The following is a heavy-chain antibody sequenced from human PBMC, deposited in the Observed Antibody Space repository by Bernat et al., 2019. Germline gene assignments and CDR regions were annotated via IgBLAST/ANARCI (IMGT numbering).Heavy chain of an antibody. CDR2: IYHNGNI. CDR1: GDSISSSAW. V-gene: IGHV4-4*02. CDR3: ARDPVAAVGTAFDI. Sequence: QVQLQESGPQLVKPSGTLSLTCVVSGDSISSSAWWSWVRQPPGKGLEGIAEIYHNGNINYNPSLRSRVTISIDKSKNQISLRLSSVTAADTAVYYCARDPVAAVGTAFDIWGQGTMVTVSS. D-gene: IGHD6-13*01. J-gene: IGHJ3*02.